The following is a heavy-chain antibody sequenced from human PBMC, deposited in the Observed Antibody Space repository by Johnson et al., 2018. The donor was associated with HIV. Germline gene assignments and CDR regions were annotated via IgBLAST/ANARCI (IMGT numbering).Heavy chain of an antibody. D-gene: IGHD2-21*01. J-gene: IGHJ3*02. V-gene: IGHV3-11*04. CDR3: ARGGGDCGGDCFLGAFDI. CDR2: ISSSGSTR. Sequence: QVQLVESGGGLVKPGGSLRLSCAASGFTFSDYYMSWIRQAPGKGLEWVSYISSSGSTRYYADSVKGRFTISTDNAKNSLYLQMHSLWAEDTALYYCARGGGDCGGDCFLGAFDIWGQGTMVTVSS. CDR1: GFTFSDYY.